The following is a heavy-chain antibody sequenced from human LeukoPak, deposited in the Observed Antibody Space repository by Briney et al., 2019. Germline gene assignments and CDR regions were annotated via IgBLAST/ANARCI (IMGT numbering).Heavy chain of an antibody. V-gene: IGHV3-43*02. CDR2: ISGHGGST. Sequence: GGSLRLSCAASGFTFDDYAMHWVRQAPGKGLEWVSLISGHGGSTYYADSVKGRFTISRDNSKNSLYLQMNSLRTEDTALYYCAIPATVTTPYDAFDIWGQGTMVTVSS. CDR1: GFTFDDYA. D-gene: IGHD4-17*01. CDR3: AIPATVTTPYDAFDI. J-gene: IGHJ3*02.